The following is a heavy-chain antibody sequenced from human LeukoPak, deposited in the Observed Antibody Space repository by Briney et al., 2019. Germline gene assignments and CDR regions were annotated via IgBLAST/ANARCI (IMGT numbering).Heavy chain of an antibody. CDR3: TTGSGYSTDWYDF. Sequence: GGSLRLSCAASGFTFSSYAMSWVRQAPGKGLEWVSAISGSGSSTYYADSVKGRFTISRDNSKNTLYLQMNSLRAEDTAVYYCTTGSGYSTDWYDFWGQGTLVTVSS. V-gene: IGHV3-23*01. CDR2: ISGSGSST. J-gene: IGHJ4*02. CDR1: GFTFSSYA. D-gene: IGHD6-19*01.